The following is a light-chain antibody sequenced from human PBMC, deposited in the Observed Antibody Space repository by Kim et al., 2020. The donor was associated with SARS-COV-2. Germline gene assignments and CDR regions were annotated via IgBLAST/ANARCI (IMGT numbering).Light chain of an antibody. CDR2: GKN. V-gene: IGLV3-19*01. CDR1: SLRSYY. CDR3: NSRDSNDNVV. J-gene: IGLJ2*01. Sequence: ALGQTVRNTCQGDSLRSYYATRYQQKPGQAPILVIYGKNNRPPGIPDRFSGSSSGNTASLTITGTQAGDEADYYCNSRDSNDNVVFGGGTQLTVL.